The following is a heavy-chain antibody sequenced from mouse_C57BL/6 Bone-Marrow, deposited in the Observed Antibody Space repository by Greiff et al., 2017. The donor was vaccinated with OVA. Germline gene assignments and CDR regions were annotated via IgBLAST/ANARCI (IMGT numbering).Heavy chain of an antibody. D-gene: IGHD1-1*01. CDR3: ARSPIYYYGSSWYFDV. CDR2: IYPRSGNT. J-gene: IGHJ1*03. Sequence: VQLQQSGAELARPGASVKLSCKASGYTFTSYGISWVKQRTGQGLEWIGEIYPRSGNTYYNEKFKGKATLTADKSSSTAYIELRSLTSEDSAVYFCARSPIYYYGSSWYFDVWGTGTTVTVSS. CDR1: GYTFTSYG. V-gene: IGHV1-81*01.